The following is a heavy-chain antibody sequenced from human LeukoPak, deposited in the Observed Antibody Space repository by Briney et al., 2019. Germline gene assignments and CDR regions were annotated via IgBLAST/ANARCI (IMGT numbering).Heavy chain of an antibody. V-gene: IGHV3-48*02. Sequence: GGSLRLSCAASGFTFSSYSMNWVRQAPGKGLEWLSYISRTSSTILYADSVKGRFTISRDQAKNSVYLQMNSLGDEDTAVYYCVRIRDSGAYYFYYGMDVWGQGTTVTVSS. CDR2: ISRTSSTI. D-gene: IGHD1-26*01. CDR3: VRIRDSGAYYFYYGMDV. CDR1: GFTFSSYS. J-gene: IGHJ6*02.